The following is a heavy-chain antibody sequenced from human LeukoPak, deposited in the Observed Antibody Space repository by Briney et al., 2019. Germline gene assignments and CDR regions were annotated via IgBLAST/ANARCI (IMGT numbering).Heavy chain of an antibody. CDR1: GGSFSGYY. CDR3: ATDRSSTGRGDAFDI. Sequence: SETLSLTCAVYGGSFSGYYWSWIRQPPGKGLEWIGEINHSGSTNYNPSLKSRVTISVDTSKNQFSLKLSSVTAADTAVYYCATDRSSTGRGDAFDIWGQGTTVTVSS. V-gene: IGHV4-34*01. D-gene: IGHD2-2*01. J-gene: IGHJ3*02. CDR2: INHSGST.